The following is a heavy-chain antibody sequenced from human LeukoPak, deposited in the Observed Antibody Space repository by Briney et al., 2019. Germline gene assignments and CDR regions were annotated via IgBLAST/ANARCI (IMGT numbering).Heavy chain of an antibody. J-gene: IGHJ4*02. D-gene: IGHD4-11*01. CDR2: IYTSGST. CDR3: ASTRAGRGYSNYVVDY. CDR1: GGSISSYY. V-gene: IGHV4-4*07. Sequence: PSETLSLTCTVSGGSISSYYWSWIRQPAGKGLEWIGRIYTSGSTNYNPSLKSRVTMSVDTSKNQFSLKLSSVTAADTAVYYCASTRAGRGYSNYVVDYWGQGTLVTVSS.